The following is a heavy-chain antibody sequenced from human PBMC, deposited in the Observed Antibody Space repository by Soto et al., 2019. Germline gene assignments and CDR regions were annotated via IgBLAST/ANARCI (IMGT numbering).Heavy chain of an antibody. V-gene: IGHV1-69*06. CDR1: GGTFSSYA. Sequence: GASVKVSCKASGGTFSSYAISWVRQAPGQGLEWMGGIIPIFGTANYAQKFQGRVTITADKSTSTAYMELSSLRSEDTAVYYCARGEGILTGYSPGVIRDVWGPGTTVTVSS. CDR2: IIPIFGTA. D-gene: IGHD3-9*01. J-gene: IGHJ6*02. CDR3: ARGEGILTGYSPGVIRDV.